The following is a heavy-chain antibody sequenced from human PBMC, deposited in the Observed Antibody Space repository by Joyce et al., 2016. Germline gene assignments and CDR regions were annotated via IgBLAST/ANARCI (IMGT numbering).Heavy chain of an antibody. CDR1: GFTFVDSA. Sequence: EVQLVESGGGLVQPGRSLRLSCAASGFTFVDSAMNWVRQASGKGLEWVVSSSWNRGSIGYADSVKGRVTISRDNAKNSWYLQMNSLRAEDTALYYCAKDGYCSSTRCYTYGYYYYYGMDVWGQGTTVTVSS. CDR3: AKDGYCSSTRCYTYGYYYYYGMDV. V-gene: IGHV3-9*01. J-gene: IGHJ6*02. CDR2: SSWNRGSI. D-gene: IGHD2-2*02.